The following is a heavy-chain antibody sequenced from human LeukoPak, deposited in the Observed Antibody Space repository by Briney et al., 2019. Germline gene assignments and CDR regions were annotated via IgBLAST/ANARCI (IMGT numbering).Heavy chain of an antibody. CDR3: AKLDIVVVPAAMPLSTDY. J-gene: IGHJ4*02. CDR1: GFTFSSYG. Sequence: GRSLRLSCAASGFTFSSYGMHWVRQAPGKGLEWVAVISYDGSNKYYADSVKGRFTISRDNSKNTLYLQMNSPRAEDTAVYYCAKLDIVVVPAAMPLSTDYWGQGTLVTVSS. V-gene: IGHV3-30*18. D-gene: IGHD2-2*03. CDR2: ISYDGSNK.